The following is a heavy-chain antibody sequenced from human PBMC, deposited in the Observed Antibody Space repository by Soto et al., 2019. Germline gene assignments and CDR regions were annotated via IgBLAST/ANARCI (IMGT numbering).Heavy chain of an antibody. CDR2: IYSGGST. CDR3: ARDRGWYGMDV. D-gene: IGHD2-15*01. J-gene: IGHJ6*02. CDR1: GFTVSSNY. Sequence: EVQLVETGGGLIQPGGSLRLSCAASGFTVSSNYMSWVRQAPGKGLEWVSVIYSGGSTYYADSVKGRFTISRDNSKNPRYLQMNSLRAEDTAVYYCARDRGWYGMDVWGQGTTVTVSS. V-gene: IGHV3-53*02.